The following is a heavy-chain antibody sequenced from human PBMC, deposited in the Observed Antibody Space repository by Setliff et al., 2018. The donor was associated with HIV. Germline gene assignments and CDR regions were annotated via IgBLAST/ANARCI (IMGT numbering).Heavy chain of an antibody. CDR1: GFTFSEYQ. V-gene: IGHV3-11*04. Sequence: GESLKISCEASGFTFSEYQMSWIRRAPGKGLEWISYISSSGHTIYYADSVKGRFTISRDNAKNSMFLEMNSLRAEDSADYYCAGLVVVETAGDIFDLWGQGTPVTVSS. D-gene: IGHD2-21*02. CDR3: AGLVVVETAGDIFDL. CDR2: ISSSGHTI. J-gene: IGHJ3*01.